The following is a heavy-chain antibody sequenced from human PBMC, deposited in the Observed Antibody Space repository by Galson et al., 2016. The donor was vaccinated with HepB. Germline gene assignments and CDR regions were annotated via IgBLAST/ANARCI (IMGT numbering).Heavy chain of an antibody. D-gene: IGHD3-16*01. V-gene: IGHV1-18*01. CDR3: AGGGGFSVGAYFDS. CDR2: IGAYNGNT. CDR1: GNYFTTYG. Sequence: SVKVSCKAYGNYFTTYGFTWVRQAPGQGLEWMGWIGAYNGNTHSAQKFQDRVTLARNTFTTTVYLELRSLRLDDTAVYYCAGGGGFSVGAYFDSWGQGTLVTVSS. J-gene: IGHJ4*02.